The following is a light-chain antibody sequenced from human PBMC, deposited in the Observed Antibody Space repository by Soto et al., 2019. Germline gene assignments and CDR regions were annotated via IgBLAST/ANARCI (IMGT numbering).Light chain of an antibody. CDR2: KAS. V-gene: IGKV1-5*03. Sequence: DIQMTQSPSTLSASVGDRVTITCRASQSISSWLAWYQQKPGKAPKLLIYKASSLQSGVPPRFSGSGSGPEVTLTISSLQPDDFATYYCQQYNSYSTSGQGTKVEIK. J-gene: IGKJ1*01. CDR1: QSISSW. CDR3: QQYNSYST.